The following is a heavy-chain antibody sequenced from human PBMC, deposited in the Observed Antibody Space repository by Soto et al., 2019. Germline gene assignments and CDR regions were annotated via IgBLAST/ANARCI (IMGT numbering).Heavy chain of an antibody. Sequence: QVQLVESGGGVVQPGRSLRLSCAASGFTFSSYGMHWVRQAPGKGLEWVAVISYDGSNKYYADSVKGRFTISRDNSKNTLYLQMNSLRAEDTAVYYCAKPKDTVTTKPFDYRGQGTLVTVSS. D-gene: IGHD4-17*01. J-gene: IGHJ4*02. CDR1: GFTFSSYG. V-gene: IGHV3-30*18. CDR3: AKPKDTVTTKPFDY. CDR2: ISYDGSNK.